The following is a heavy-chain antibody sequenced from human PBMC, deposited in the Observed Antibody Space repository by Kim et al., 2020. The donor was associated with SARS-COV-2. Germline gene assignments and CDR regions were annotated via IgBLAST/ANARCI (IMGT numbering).Heavy chain of an antibody. CDR3: ALGATSDAFDI. Sequence: GESLKISCKGSGYSFTSYWINWVRQMPGKGLEWMGKIDPSDSYTYYSPSFQGHVILSVDKSISTAYLQWSSLKASDTAMFYCALGATSDAFDIWGLGTMVTVSS. V-gene: IGHV5-10-1*01. CDR2: IDPSDSYT. D-gene: IGHD1-26*01. CDR1: GYSFTSYW. J-gene: IGHJ3*02.